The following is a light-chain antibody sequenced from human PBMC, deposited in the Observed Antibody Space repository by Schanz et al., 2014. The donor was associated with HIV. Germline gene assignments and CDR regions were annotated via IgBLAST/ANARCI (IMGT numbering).Light chain of an antibody. Sequence: DIQMTQSPSSLSASVGDRVTITCQASQDINNYLNWYQQKPGKAPKLLIYDASNLETGVPSRFSGSGSGTDFTFTISSLQPEDYATYFCQQFDSLPITFGQGTRLEIK. CDR3: QQFDSLPIT. CDR2: DAS. V-gene: IGKV1-33*01. CDR1: QDINNY. J-gene: IGKJ5*01.